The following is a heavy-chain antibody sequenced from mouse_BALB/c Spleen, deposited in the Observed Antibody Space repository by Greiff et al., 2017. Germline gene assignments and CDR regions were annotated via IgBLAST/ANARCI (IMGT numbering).Heavy chain of an antibody. Sequence: VQLHQSGPGLVQPSQSLSLTCTVSGFSLTRYGVHWVRQSPGKGLEWLGVIWSGGSTDYNASFISKLSISKDNSKSQVFFKMNSLQANDTAIYYCARNTQCDGYYRYFDVWGAGTTVTVSS. CDR3: ARNTQCDGYYRYFDV. CDR2: IWSGGST. CDR1: GFSLTRYG. D-gene: IGHD2-3*01. J-gene: IGHJ1*01. V-gene: IGHV2-2*02.